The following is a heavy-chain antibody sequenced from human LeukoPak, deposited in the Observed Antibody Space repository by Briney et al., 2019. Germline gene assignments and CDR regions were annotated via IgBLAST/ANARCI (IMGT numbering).Heavy chain of an antibody. D-gene: IGHD2-15*01. CDR1: GFTFSSYG. CDR3: AKRGYCSGGSCYGGAFDI. J-gene: IGHJ3*02. V-gene: IGHV3-30*02. CDR2: IRYGGSNK. Sequence: QTGGSLRLSCAASGFTFSSYGMHWVRQAPGKGLEWVAFIRYGGSNKYYADSVKGRFTIYRDNSKNTLYLQMNSLRAEDTAVYYCAKRGYCSGGSCYGGAFDIWGQGTMVTVSS.